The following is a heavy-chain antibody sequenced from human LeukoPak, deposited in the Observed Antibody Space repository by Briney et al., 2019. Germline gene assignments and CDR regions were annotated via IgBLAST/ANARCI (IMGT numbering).Heavy chain of an antibody. D-gene: IGHD3-3*01. CDR1: GVSLSSHG. V-gene: IGHV3-30*02. CDR2: TWFDGRSE. CDR3: ARDRAWNYFDY. J-gene: IGHJ4*02. Sequence: GGSLRLSCVVSGVSLSSHGMHWVRQAPGKRLEWLTFTWFDGRSEYYADSVKGRFSVSRDNSKSTVYLQMDSLRAEDTAVYYCARDRAWNYFDYWGQGTLVTVSS.